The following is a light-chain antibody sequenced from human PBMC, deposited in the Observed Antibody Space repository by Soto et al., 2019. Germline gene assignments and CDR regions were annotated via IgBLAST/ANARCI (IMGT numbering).Light chain of an antibody. CDR3: TSYTSDRTYV. J-gene: IGLJ1*01. CDR2: DVS. CDR1: STDVGRYNY. V-gene: IGLV2-14*01. Sequence: VLTQPASVSGSPGQSITISCTGTSTDVGRYNYVSWYQQHPGKAPKLMVYDVSNRPSWVSNRFSGSKSGITASLTISGLQAEDEADYYCTSYTSDRTYVFGTGTKVTVL.